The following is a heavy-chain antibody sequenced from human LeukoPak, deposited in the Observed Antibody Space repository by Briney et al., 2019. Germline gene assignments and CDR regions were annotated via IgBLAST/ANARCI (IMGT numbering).Heavy chain of an antibody. CDR1: GYSISSSYY. D-gene: IGHD3-16*01. V-gene: IGHV4-38-2*01. CDR3: ARGVTSISRGSYGY. CDR2: IYHSEST. Sequence: PSETLSLTCAVSGYSISSSYYWGWIRQPPEKGLEWIGSIYHSESTYYNPSFKSRVTISVDTSRNQFSLKLRSVTAADTAVYYCARGVTSISRGSYGYWGQGTLVTVSS. J-gene: IGHJ4*02.